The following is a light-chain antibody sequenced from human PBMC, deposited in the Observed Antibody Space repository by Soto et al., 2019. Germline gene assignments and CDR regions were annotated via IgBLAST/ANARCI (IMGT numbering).Light chain of an antibody. V-gene: IGKV3D-15*01. CDR2: GAS. CDR1: QSVSSK. CDR3: QQYNNWPPIT. Sequence: ETVMTQSPATLSVSPGGRATLSCRASQSVSSKLAWYQQKLGQPPRLLIYGASTRATGIPARFSGSRSGTEFTLSISRLQSEDSAVYCCQQYNNWPPITFGQGKRLEI. J-gene: IGKJ5*01.